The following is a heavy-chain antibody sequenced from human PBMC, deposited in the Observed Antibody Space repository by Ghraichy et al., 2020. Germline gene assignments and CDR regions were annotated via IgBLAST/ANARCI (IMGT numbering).Heavy chain of an antibody. J-gene: IGHJ6*02. CDR1: GFTFSSYS. V-gene: IGHV3-21*01. D-gene: IGHD3-10*01. CDR2: ISSSSSYI. CDR3: AREDLWFGELLFRTGMDV. Sequence: GESLNISCAASGFTFSSYSMNWVRQAPGKGLEWVSSISSSSSYIYYADSVKGRFTISRDNAKNSLYLQMNSLRAEDTAVYYCAREDLWFGELLFRTGMDVWGQGTTVTVSS.